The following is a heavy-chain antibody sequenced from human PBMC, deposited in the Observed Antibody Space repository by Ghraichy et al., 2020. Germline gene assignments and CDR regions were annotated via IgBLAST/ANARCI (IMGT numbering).Heavy chain of an antibody. V-gene: IGHV3-23*01. CDR1: EFTFSNYA. Sequence: GGSLRLSCAASEFTFSNYAMSWVRQAPAKGLEWVSAISSGGGSTYYADSVKGRFTISRDNSKNTLYLQMNSLRADDTALYYCAKHYSSNSDEKYFDHWGQATLVTVCS. CDR2: ISSGGGST. J-gene: IGHJ4*02. D-gene: IGHD6-13*01. CDR3: AKHYSSNSDEKYFDH.